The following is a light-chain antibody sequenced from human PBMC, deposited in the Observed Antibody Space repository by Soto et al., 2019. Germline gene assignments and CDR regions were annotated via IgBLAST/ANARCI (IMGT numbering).Light chain of an antibody. V-gene: IGKV1-39*01. CDR2: AAS. Sequence: DIHMTQSPYSLSASVGPRRTITCRASQSISSYLNWYQQKPGKAPKLLIYAASSLQSGVPSRFSGSGSGTDGTITISSLQNEDGSTYYCQQCYSTTLTFGGGTKVDIK. CDR3: QQCYSTTLT. CDR1: QSISSY. J-gene: IGKJ4*01.